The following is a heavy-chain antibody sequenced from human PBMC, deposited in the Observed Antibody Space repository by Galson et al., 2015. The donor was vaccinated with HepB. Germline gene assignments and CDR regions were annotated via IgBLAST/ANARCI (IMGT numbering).Heavy chain of an antibody. V-gene: IGHV3-30*04. CDR2: ISYDGNNK. Sequence: SLRLSCAASGFTFTSYSMDWVRQAPGKGLEWVAVISYDGNNKYYADSVRGRFTISRDNSKNTLYLQMDSLRAEDTAVYYCARAPPSLNTVYYYYFYAMDFRGQGTTVTVSS. CDR3: ARAPPSLNTVYYYYFYAMDF. J-gene: IGHJ6*02. CDR1: GFTFTSYS. D-gene: IGHD2-2*02.